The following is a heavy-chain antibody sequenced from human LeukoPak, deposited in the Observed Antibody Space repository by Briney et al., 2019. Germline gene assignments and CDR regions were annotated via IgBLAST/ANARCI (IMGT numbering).Heavy chain of an antibody. CDR2: IYYSGST. D-gene: IGHD3-22*01. J-gene: IGHJ4*02. CDR1: GGSISSGDYY. V-gene: IGHV4-30-4*08. CDR3: ARGGGYYYDSSGYYEY. Sequence: SETLSLTXTVSGGSISSGDYYWSWIRQPPGKGLEWIGYIYYSGSTYYNPSLKSRVTISVDTSKNQFSLKLSSVTAADTAVYYCARGGGYYYDSSGYYEYWGQGTLVTVSS.